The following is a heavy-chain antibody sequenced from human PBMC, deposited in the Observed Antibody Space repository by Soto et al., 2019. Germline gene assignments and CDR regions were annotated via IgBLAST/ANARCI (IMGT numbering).Heavy chain of an antibody. D-gene: IGHD1-7*01. CDR1: GAYISDFS. CDR3: ARESGENWTYEAH. V-gene: IGHV4-4*07. J-gene: IGHJ1*01. Sequence: PSETLSLTCTDSGAYISDFSWSWIRQPAGKGLEWIGRITVNGNTQYNPSFRSRVTMSMDTSRNQFSLNLQSATAADTALYYCARESGENWTYEAHWGQGTLVTVSS. CDR2: ITVNGNT.